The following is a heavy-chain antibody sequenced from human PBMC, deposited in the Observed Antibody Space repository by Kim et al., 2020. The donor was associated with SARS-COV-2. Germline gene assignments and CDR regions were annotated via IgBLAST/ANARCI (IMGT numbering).Heavy chain of an antibody. V-gene: IGHV4-39*01. CDR2: IYYSGST. J-gene: IGHJ5*02. D-gene: IGHD3-22*01. CDR3: PGLPVGITMIVVVAARFDP. Sequence: SETLSLTCTVSGGSISSSSYYWGWIRQPPGKGLAWIGSIYYSGSTYYNPSLKSRVTISVATSKTQLSLNLSSVTAADTAVYSCPGLPVGITMIVVVAARFDPWGQGTLGTVSS. CDR1: GGSISSSSYY.